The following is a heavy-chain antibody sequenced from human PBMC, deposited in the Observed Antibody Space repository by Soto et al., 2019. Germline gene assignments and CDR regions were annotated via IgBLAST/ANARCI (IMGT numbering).Heavy chain of an antibody. CDR2: IYHSGST. V-gene: IGHV4-30-2*01. J-gene: IGHJ4*02. CDR3: ARASYPYYFDY. Sequence: SETLSLTCPVSGGSISSGGYSGSWIRQPPGKGLEWIGYIYHSGSTYYNPSLKSRVTISVDRSKNQFSLKLSSVTAADTAVYYCARASYPYYFDYWGQGTLVTVSS. CDR1: GGSISSGGYS.